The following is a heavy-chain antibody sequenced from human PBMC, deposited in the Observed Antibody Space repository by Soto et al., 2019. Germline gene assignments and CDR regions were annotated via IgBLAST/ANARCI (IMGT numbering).Heavy chain of an antibody. CDR2: IYSGGST. Sequence: GGSLRLSCAASGFTVCSNDMSWVRQAPGKGLEWVSVIYSGGSTYYADSVKGRFTISRDNSKNTLYLQMNSLRAEDTAVYYCARPSDYAIDYGMDVWGQGTTVTVSS. CDR1: GFTVCSND. J-gene: IGHJ6*02. CDR3: ARPSDYAIDYGMDV. D-gene: IGHD4-17*01. V-gene: IGHV3-66*04.